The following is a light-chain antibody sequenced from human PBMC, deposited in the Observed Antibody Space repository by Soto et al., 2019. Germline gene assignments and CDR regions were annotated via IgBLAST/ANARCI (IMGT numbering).Light chain of an antibody. CDR1: ESVSIN. J-gene: IGKJ4*01. CDR2: DAS. V-gene: IGKV3-15*01. CDR3: QQYDDLPPVT. Sequence: EIVMTQSPATLSVSPGERATLFCRASESVSINLAWYQQKPGQAPRLLIYDASTRATGFPARFSGSGSGTDFSLTINSLQSEDSAIYYCQQYDDLPPVTFGGGTNVHIK.